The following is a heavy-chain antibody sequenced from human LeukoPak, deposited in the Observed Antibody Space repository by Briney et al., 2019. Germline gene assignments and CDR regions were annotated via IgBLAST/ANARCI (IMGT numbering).Heavy chain of an antibody. CDR3: ARAYYNRSGYYYGSYSD. Sequence: SVKLSCTASGATFSSYAISWVRQAPGQGLEWMGRIIPILGIANYAKKFQGRVTITADKSTTTAYIELSSLRSEDTAMKYCARAYYNRSGYYYGSYSDWGQGTLVTVSS. CDR1: GATFSSYA. V-gene: IGHV1-69*04. CDR2: IIPILGIA. D-gene: IGHD3-22*01. J-gene: IGHJ4*02.